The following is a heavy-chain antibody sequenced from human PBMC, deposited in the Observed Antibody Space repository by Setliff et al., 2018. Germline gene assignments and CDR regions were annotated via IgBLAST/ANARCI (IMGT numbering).Heavy chain of an antibody. CDR3: ARGRGISMIVVVTHDAFDI. CDR1: GGSISSSSYY. D-gene: IGHD3-22*01. Sequence: TLSLTCTVSGGSISSSSYYWGWIRQSPGKGLEWIGSIYYSGSTYYNPSLKSRVTISVDTSKNQFSLKLSSVTAADTAVYYCARGRGISMIVVVTHDAFDIWGQGTMVTVS. CDR2: IYYSGST. J-gene: IGHJ3*02. V-gene: IGHV4-39*07.